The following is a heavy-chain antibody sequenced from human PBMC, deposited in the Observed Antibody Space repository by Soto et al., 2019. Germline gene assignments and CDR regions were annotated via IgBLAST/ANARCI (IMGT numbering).Heavy chain of an antibody. J-gene: IGHJ6*02. CDR1: GFTFSSYA. CDR3: AREVVVLPAAIPSYHYGLDV. D-gene: IGHD2-2*01. V-gene: IGHV3-30-3*01. CDR2: ISYDGSNK. Sequence: QVQLVESGGGVVQPGRSLRLSCAASGFTFSSYAMHWVRQAPGKGLEWVAVISYDGSNKYYADSVKGRFTISRDNSKNTLYLQMYSLRAEDTAMYYCAREVVVLPAAIPSYHYGLDVWGQGTTVTVSS.